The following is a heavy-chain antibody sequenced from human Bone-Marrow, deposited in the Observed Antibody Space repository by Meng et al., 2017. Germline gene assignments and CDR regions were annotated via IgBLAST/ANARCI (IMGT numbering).Heavy chain of an antibody. CDR1: GASVSSGYW. Sequence: QVQSQEAGPGLVQPSGTLSLTCGGFGASVSSGYWWTWVRQPPGKGLEWIGEFHHSGTTNYNPSLRSRVTISVDTSKNQFSLRLTSVTAADTAVYYCAASSGWYRIDSWGQGTLVTVSS. CDR2: FHHSGTT. CDR3: AASSGWYRIDS. D-gene: IGHD6-19*01. J-gene: IGHJ4*02. V-gene: IGHV4-4*02.